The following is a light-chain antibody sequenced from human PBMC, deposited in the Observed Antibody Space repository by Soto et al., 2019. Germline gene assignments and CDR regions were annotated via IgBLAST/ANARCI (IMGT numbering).Light chain of an antibody. V-gene: IGLV2-23*01. CDR1: SSDVGSYNL. CDR2: EGS. Sequence: QSALAQPASVSGSPGQSITISCTGTSSDVGSYNLVSWYQQHPGRAPKLMIYEGSKRPSGVSNRFSGSKSGNTASLIISGLQAEDEADYYCCSYTGSSFYVFGTGTKVTVL. CDR3: CSYTGSSFYV. J-gene: IGLJ1*01.